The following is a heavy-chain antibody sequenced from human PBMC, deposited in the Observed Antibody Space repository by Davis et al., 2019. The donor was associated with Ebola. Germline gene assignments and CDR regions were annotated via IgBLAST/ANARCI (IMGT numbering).Heavy chain of an antibody. V-gene: IGHV1-2*04. Sequence: AASVKVSCKASGYTFTSYAMHWVRQAPGQGLEWMGWINPNSGGTNYAQKFQGWVTMTRDTSISTAYMELSRLRSDDTAVYYCAAGVLSTYYYGMDVWGQGTTVTVSS. D-gene: IGHD3-9*01. CDR2: INPNSGGT. CDR1: GYTFTSYA. CDR3: AAGVLSTYYYGMDV. J-gene: IGHJ6*02.